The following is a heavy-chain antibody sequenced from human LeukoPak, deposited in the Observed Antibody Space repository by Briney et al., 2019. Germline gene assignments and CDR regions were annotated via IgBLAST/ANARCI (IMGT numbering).Heavy chain of an antibody. CDR3: AKAGYDILTGYSYYYYGMDV. D-gene: IGHD3-9*01. V-gene: IGHV1-18*01. CDR1: GYTFTSYG. CDR2: ISAYNGNT. J-gene: IGHJ6*02. Sequence: ASVKVSCKASGYTFTSYGISWVRQAPGQGLEWMGWISAYNGNTNYAQKLQGRVTMTTDTSTSTAYMELRSLRSDDTAVYYCAKAGYDILTGYSYYYYGMDVWGQGTTVTVSS.